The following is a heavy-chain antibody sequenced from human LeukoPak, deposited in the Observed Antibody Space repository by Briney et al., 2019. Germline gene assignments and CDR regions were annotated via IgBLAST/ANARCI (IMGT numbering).Heavy chain of an antibody. CDR2: IYYSGST. Sequence: KPSETLSLTCTVSGGSISSYYWSWIRQPPGKGLEWIGYIYYSGSTNYNPSLKSRVTISVDTSKNQFSLKLSSVTAADTAVYYCAREALDYSYFDYWGQGTLVTVSS. CDR1: GGSISSYY. D-gene: IGHD4-11*01. V-gene: IGHV4-59*01. J-gene: IGHJ4*02. CDR3: AREALDYSYFDY.